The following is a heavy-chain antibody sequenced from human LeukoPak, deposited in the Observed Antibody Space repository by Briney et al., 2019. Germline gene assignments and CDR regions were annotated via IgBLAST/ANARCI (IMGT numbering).Heavy chain of an antibody. CDR3: ARVGRVDIVGNWFDP. CDR1: GFTFSSYG. Sequence: GGSLRLSCAASGFTFSSYGMTWVRQAPGKGLEWVSYISSSSSTIYYADSVKGRFTISRDNAKNTLYLQMNSLRAEDTAVYYCARVGRVDIVGNWFDPWGQGTLVTVSS. CDR2: ISSSSSTI. V-gene: IGHV3-48*01. J-gene: IGHJ5*02. D-gene: IGHD5-12*01.